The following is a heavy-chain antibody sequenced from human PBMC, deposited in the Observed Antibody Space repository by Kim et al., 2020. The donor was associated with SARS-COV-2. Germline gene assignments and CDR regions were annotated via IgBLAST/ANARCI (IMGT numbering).Heavy chain of an antibody. CDR1: GFTFSDYY. Sequence: GGSLRLSCAASGFTFSDYYMSWIRQAPGKGLEWVSYISSSGSTIYYADSVKGRFTISRDNAKNSLYLQMNSLRAEDTAVYYCARVGLGYSYGFGDYYYGMDVWGQGTTVTVSS. D-gene: IGHD5-18*01. J-gene: IGHJ6*02. CDR2: ISSSGSTI. CDR3: ARVGLGYSYGFGDYYYGMDV. V-gene: IGHV3-11*04.